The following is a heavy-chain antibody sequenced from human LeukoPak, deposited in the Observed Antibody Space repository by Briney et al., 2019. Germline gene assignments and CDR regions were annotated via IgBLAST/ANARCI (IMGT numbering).Heavy chain of an antibody. D-gene: IGHD3-22*01. CDR1: GFTFSSYW. CDR3: AGGGRTYYYDSSGYCSDY. V-gene: IGHV3-7*01. Sequence: GGSLRLSCAASGFTFSSYWMSWVRQAPGKGLEWVANIKQDGSEKYYVDSVKGRFTISRDNAKNSLYLQMNSLRAEDTAVYYCAGGGRTYYYDSSGYCSDYWGQGTLVTVSS. J-gene: IGHJ4*02. CDR2: IKQDGSEK.